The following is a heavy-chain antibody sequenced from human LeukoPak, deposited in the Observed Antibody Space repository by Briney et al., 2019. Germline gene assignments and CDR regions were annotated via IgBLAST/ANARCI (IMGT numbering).Heavy chain of an antibody. CDR1: GGSISSSSYY. CDR3: ARGDGSGSYYNLVAFDI. J-gene: IGHJ3*02. CDR2: IYYSGST. V-gene: IGHV4-39*07. D-gene: IGHD3-10*01. Sequence: KPSETLSLTCTVSGGSISSSSYYWGWIRQPPGKGLEWIGSIYYSGSTYYNPSLKSRVTISVDTSKNQFSLKLSSVTAADTAVYYCARGDGSGSYYNLVAFDIWGQGTMVTVSS.